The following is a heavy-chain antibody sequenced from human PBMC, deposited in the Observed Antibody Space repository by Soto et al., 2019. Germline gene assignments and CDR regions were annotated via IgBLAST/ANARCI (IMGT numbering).Heavy chain of an antibody. CDR3: ARGTQYCISTSCYRFDP. CDR1: GGSISSGDYY. V-gene: IGHV4-30-4*01. CDR2: IYYSGST. Sequence: QVQLQESGPGLVKPSQTLSLTCTVSGGSISSGDYYWSWIRQPPGKGLEWIGYIYYSGSTYYNPSLKSRVTISVDTSKNQFSLKLSSVTAADTAVYYCARGTQYCISTSCYRFDPWGQGTLVTVSS. J-gene: IGHJ5*02. D-gene: IGHD2-2*01.